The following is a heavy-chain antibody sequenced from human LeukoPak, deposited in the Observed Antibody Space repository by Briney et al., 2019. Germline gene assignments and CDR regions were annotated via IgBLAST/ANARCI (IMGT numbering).Heavy chain of an antibody. CDR3: TGSSGY. V-gene: IGHV3-7*01. D-gene: IGHD3-10*01. J-gene: IGHJ4*02. CDR1: GFTFSRSW. Sequence: GGSLSLSCAASGFTFSRSWMSWVRQAPGKGLEWVANIKKDGSEEYYVDSVKGRFTISRDNAKNSLYLQMNSLRGEDTAVYYCTGSSGYWGLGTLVIVSS. CDR2: IKKDGSEE.